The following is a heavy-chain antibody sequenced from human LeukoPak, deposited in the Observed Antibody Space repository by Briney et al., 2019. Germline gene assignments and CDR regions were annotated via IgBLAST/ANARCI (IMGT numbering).Heavy chain of an antibody. CDR2: IHHSGST. CDR1: GYSISGGYY. CDR3: ARMTHAVLRYFPSHFDY. V-gene: IGHV4-38-2*02. J-gene: IGHJ4*02. Sequence: PSETLSLTCTVSGYSISGGYYWGWIRRPPGKGLEGIGSIHHSGSTYYNPSLKSRVTISGDTSKNQFSLKMSTVTAADTPVYYCARMTHAVLRYFPSHFDYWGQGTLVAASS. D-gene: IGHD3-9*01.